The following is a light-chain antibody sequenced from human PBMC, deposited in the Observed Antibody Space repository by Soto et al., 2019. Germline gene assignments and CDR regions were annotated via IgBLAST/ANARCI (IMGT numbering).Light chain of an antibody. CDR3: EAWDDSLYGAV. Sequence: QSVLTQTPSASGTPGQRVTITCSGSSSNIGANPINWYQQLPGTAPKLLIYNNDQRPSGVPDRFSASKSGTSASLAISGLQSVDEADYYCEAWDDSLYGAVLGGGTKLTVL. J-gene: IGLJ2*01. V-gene: IGLV1-44*01. CDR2: NND. CDR1: SSNIGANP.